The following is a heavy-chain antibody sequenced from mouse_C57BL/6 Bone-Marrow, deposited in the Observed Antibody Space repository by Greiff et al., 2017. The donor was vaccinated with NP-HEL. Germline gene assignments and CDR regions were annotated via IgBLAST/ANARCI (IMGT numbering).Heavy chain of an antibody. D-gene: IGHD4-1*01. J-gene: IGHJ1*03. Sequence: QVQLKESGPGLVAPSQSLSITCTVSGFSLTSYAISWVRQPPGKGLEWLGVIWTGGGTNYNSALKSRLSISKDNSKSQVFLKMNSLQTDDTARYYCARNRGETGTLPYYWYFDVWGTGTTVTVSS. CDR1: GFSLTSYA. V-gene: IGHV2-9-1*01. CDR2: IWTGGGT. CDR3: ARNRGETGTLPYYWYFDV.